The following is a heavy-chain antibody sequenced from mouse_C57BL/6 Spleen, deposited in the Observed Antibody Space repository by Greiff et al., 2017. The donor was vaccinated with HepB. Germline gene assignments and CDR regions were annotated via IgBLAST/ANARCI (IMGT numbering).Heavy chain of an antibody. CDR1: GYTFTSYW. CDR3: ARNDYDAVYYAMDY. CDR2: IHPNSGST. Sequence: VQLQQPGAELVKPGASVKLSCKASGYTFTSYWMHWVKQRPGQGLEWIGMIHPNSGSTNYNEKFKSKATLTVDKSSSTAYMQLSSLTSEDSAVYYCARNDYDAVYYAMDYWGQGTSVTVSS. V-gene: IGHV1-64*01. D-gene: IGHD2-4*01. J-gene: IGHJ4*01.